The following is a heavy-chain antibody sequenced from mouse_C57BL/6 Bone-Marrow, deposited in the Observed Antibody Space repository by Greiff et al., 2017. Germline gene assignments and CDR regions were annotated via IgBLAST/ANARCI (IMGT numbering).Heavy chain of an antibody. J-gene: IGHJ3*01. V-gene: IGHV5-4*01. D-gene: IGHD3-3*01. CDR1: GFTFSSYA. CDR2: ISDGGSYT. CDR3: ARGAGTGAWFAY. Sequence: EVQVVESGGGLVKPGGSLKLSCAASGFTFSSYAMSWVRQTPEKRLEWVATISDGGSYTYYPDNVKGRFTISRDNAKNNLYLQMSHLKSEDTAMYYCARGAGTGAWFAYWGQGTLVTVSA.